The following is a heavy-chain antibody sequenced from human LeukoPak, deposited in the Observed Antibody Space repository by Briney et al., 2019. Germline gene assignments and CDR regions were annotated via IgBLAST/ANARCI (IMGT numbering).Heavy chain of an antibody. CDR2: INPSGGST. CDR1: GYTFTNYA. CDR3: ARAGDYDFWSGYYTGYFDY. J-gene: IGHJ4*02. Sequence: ASVKVSCKASGYTFTNYAMNWVRQAPGQGLEWMGIINPSGGSTSYAQKFQGRVTMTRDTSTSTVYMELSSLRSEDTAVYYCARAGDYDFWSGYYTGYFDYWGQGTLVTVSS. V-gene: IGHV1-46*01. D-gene: IGHD3-3*01.